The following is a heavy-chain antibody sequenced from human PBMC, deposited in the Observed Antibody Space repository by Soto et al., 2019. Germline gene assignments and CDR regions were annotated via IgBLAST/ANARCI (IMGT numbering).Heavy chain of an antibody. CDR2: ISSSSSYI. V-gene: IGHV3-21*01. CDR3: QRVLTDFSSRWYNDY. D-gene: IGHD6-13*01. J-gene: IGHJ4*02. CDR1: GFTFSSYS. Sequence: GGSLRLSCAASGFTFSSYSMNWVRQAPGKGLEWVSSISSSSSYIYYADSVKGRFTISRDNAKNSLYLQMNSLRAEDTAVYYCQRVLTDFSSRWYNDYWGQGLLVNVS.